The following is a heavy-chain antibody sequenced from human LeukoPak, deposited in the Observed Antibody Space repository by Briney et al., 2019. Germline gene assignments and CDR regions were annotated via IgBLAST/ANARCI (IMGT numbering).Heavy chain of an antibody. CDR2: VDYSENT. V-gene: IGHV4-59*11. Sequence: SETLSLTCTVSGGSISGHFWSWIRQPPGKGLEWIGYVDYSENTNYNPSLKSRVTISVDTAKNQFSLKLRSVTAADTAVYYCTSAASGILDYWGQGTLVTVSS. CDR1: GGSISGHF. CDR3: TSAASGILDY. D-gene: IGHD1-26*01. J-gene: IGHJ4*02.